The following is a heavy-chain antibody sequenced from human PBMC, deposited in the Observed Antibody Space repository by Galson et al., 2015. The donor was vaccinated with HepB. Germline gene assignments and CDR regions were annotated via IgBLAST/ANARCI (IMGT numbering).Heavy chain of an antibody. CDR2: IYHSGST. CDR3: ARVGDTVVVTPFDY. Sequence: ETLSLTCAVSGYSISSGYYWGWIRQPPGKGLEWIGSIYHSGSTYYNPSLKSRVTISVDTSKNQFSLKLSSVTAADTAVYYCARVGDTVVVTPFDYWGQGTLVTVSS. V-gene: IGHV4-38-2*01. D-gene: IGHD3-22*01. J-gene: IGHJ4*02. CDR1: GYSISSGYY.